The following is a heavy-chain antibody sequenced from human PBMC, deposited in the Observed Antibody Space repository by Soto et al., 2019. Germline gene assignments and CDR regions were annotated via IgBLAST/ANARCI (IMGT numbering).Heavy chain of an antibody. CDR1: GGSFGSDY. D-gene: IGHD2-8*01. CDR3: ARRNGICLQYWSFEL. CDR2: IYFSGST. J-gene: IGHJ2*01. Sequence: QVQLQESGPGLVKPSETLSLTCTVSGGSFGSDYWTWIRQPPGKGLEWIGYIYFSGSTNYNPCLKSRVTISIDTSNEHFALTLSAVTAADTAVYYCARRNGICLQYWSFELWGRGTLVTFSS. V-gene: IGHV4-59*08.